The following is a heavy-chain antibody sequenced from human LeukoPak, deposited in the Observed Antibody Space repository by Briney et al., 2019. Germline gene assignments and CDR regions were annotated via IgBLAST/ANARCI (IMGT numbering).Heavy chain of an antibody. CDR3: ARDFHRRYYDSSGYNAFDI. D-gene: IGHD3-22*01. CDR2: IKTDGSIT. Sequence: GGSLRLSCAASGFSFSVYWMHWVRQAPGKGPVWVSRIKTDGSITDYADSVKGRFTISRDNAKNSLYLQMNSLRAEDTAVYYCARDFHRRYYDSSGYNAFDIWGQGTMVTVSS. CDR1: GFSFSVYW. V-gene: IGHV3-74*01. J-gene: IGHJ3*02.